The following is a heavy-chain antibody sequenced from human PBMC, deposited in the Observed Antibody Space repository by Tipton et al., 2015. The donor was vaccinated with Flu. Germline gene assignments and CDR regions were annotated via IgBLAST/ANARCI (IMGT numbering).Heavy chain of an antibody. Sequence: SLRLSCAASGFTFSSYSMNWVRQAPGKGLEWVSYISSGGGSIYYADSVKGRFTISRDNAKNSVYLQMNSLRAEDTAVYYCARAVGGAAALWGQGTMVTVSS. CDR1: GFTFSSYS. D-gene: IGHD6-13*01. J-gene: IGHJ3*01. CDR3: ARAVGGAAAL. CDR2: ISSGGGSI. V-gene: IGHV3-48*03.